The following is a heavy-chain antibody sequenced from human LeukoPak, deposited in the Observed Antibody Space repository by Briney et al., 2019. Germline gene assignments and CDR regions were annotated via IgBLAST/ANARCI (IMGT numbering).Heavy chain of an antibody. J-gene: IGHJ5*02. CDR1: GYTFTGYY. CDR3: ARGGTSSGWYVS. D-gene: IGHD6-19*01. Sequence: ASVKVSRKASGYTFTGYYMHWVRQAPGQGLEWMGWINPNSGGTDYAQKFQGWVTMTRDTSISTAYMELSRLRSDDTAVYYCARGGTSSGWYVSWGQGTLVTVSS. V-gene: IGHV1-2*04. CDR2: INPNSGGT.